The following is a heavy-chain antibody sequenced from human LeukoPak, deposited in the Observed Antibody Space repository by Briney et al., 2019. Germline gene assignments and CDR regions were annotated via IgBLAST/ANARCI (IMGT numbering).Heavy chain of an antibody. Sequence: SETLSLTCTVSGGSISSYYWSWIRQPAGEGLEWIGRIYTSGSTNYNPSLKSRVTMSVDTSKNQFSLKLSSVTAADTAVYYCASGVVVVVAATPYYYYMDVWGKGTTVTVSS. CDR2: IYTSGST. CDR3: ASGVVVVVAATPYYYYMDV. CDR1: GGSISSYY. J-gene: IGHJ6*03. V-gene: IGHV4-4*07. D-gene: IGHD2-15*01.